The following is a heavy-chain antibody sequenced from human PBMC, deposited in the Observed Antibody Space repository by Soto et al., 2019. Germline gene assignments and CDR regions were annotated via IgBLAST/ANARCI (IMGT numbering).Heavy chain of an antibody. Sequence: EVQLVESGGGLVQPGRSLRLSCAASGFTCENYAMHWVRQAPGKGLEWVSGISWNSGSIGYADSVKGRFTISRDNAKNSLYLQVNSLRPEDTAFYYCAVSGSPTQPRYSSASYIDYWGQGTLVTVSS. CDR1: GFTCENYA. CDR2: ISWNSGSI. D-gene: IGHD6-19*01. CDR3: AVSGSPTQPRYSSASYIDY. V-gene: IGHV3-9*01. J-gene: IGHJ4*02.